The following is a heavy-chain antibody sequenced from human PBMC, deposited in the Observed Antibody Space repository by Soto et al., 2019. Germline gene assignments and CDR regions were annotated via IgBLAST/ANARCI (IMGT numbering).Heavy chain of an antibody. CDR3: STAAGY. CDR1: GCSIRSSSYY. Sequence: SETLSLTCTVSGCSIRSSSYYWGWIGQPPGQGLEWIGSIYYSGCTYYNPSLESRVTISVDTSTNQFSLKLSSGTAADTAVDYCSTAAGYWGQGTLVTVSS. V-gene: IGHV4-39*01. J-gene: IGHJ4*02. CDR2: IYYSGCT.